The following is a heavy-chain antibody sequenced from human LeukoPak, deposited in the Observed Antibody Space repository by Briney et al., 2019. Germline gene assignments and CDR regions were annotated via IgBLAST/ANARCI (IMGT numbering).Heavy chain of an antibody. CDR2: FSGGGDS. CDR1: GFTSGVYA. V-gene: IGHV3-23*01. CDR3: AKDQAGYYYESFDY. D-gene: IGHD3-22*01. J-gene: IGHJ4*02. Sequence: GGTLRLSCVASGFTSGVYAMSWVRQAPGKGLEWVSAFSGGGDSFYADSVRGRFSVSADKSKNILYLQMNSLRVEDTAVYYCAKDQAGYYYESFDYWGQGTLVTVSS.